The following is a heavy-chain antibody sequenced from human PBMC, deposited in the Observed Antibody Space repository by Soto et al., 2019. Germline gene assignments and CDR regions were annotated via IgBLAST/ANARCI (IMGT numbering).Heavy chain of an antibody. CDR2: IYYSGST. V-gene: IGHV4-30-4*01. D-gene: IGHD3-10*01. Sequence: QVQLQESGPGLVKPSQTLSLTCTVSGGSISSGDYYWSWIRQPPGKGLEWIGYIYYSGSTYYNPSLKSRVTISVDPSKNQCPLKLSSVTAADTAVYYCAMIPDWYYCSGSRDYWGQGTLVTVSS. CDR3: AMIPDWYYCSGSRDY. J-gene: IGHJ4*02. CDR1: GGSISSGDYY.